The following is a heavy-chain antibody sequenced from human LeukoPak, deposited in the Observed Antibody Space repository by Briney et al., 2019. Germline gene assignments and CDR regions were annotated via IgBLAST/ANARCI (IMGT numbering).Heavy chain of an antibody. Sequence: GSLRLSCAASGFTFSSYAMSWVRQPPGKGLEWIGSIYYSGSTYYNPSLKSRVTISVDTSKNQFSLKLSSVTAADTAVYYCARCDGVGTAAYGMDVWGQGTTVTVSS. CDR3: ARCDGVGTAAYGMDV. CDR1: GFTFSSYA. CDR2: IYYSGST. J-gene: IGHJ6*02. V-gene: IGHV4-38-2*01. D-gene: IGHD1-1*01.